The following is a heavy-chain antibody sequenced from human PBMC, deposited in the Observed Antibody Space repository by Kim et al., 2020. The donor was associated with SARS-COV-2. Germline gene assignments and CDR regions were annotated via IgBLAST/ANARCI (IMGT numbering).Heavy chain of an antibody. J-gene: IGHJ6*02. D-gene: IGHD1-7*01. V-gene: IGHV1-18*04. Sequence: ASVKVSCKGSGYTFTSYAISWVRQAPGQGLEWMGWINPYNANTNYEQSLQGRVSMTRDTSTITAYMELRSLRSDDTAVYYCARDRTPGGTQYYYYGMDVWGQGTTVTVSS. CDR1: GYTFTSYA. CDR3: ARDRTPGGTQYYYYGMDV. CDR2: INPYNANT.